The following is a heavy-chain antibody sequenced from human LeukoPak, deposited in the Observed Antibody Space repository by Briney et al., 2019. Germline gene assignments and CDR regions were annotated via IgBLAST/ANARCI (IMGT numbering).Heavy chain of an antibody. Sequence: PGGSLRLSCAASGFTVSSNYMSWVRQAPGKGLEWVAVISYDGTNKYYADSVKGRFTISRDNSKNTLYLQMNSLRAEDTAVYYCAKEDTVTTAFDYWGQGTLVTVSS. CDR2: ISYDGTNK. J-gene: IGHJ4*02. V-gene: IGHV3-30*18. D-gene: IGHD4-17*01. CDR3: AKEDTVTTAFDY. CDR1: GFTVSSNY.